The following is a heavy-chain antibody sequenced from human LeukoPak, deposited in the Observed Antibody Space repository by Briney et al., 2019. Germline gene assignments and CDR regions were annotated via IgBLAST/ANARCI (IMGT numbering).Heavy chain of an antibody. CDR3: AREGGYCSSTSCCVNWFDP. CDR2: IYYSGYT. Sequence: PSETLSLTCTVSGGSIGSNNYYWGWIRQPPGKGLEWIGSIYYSGYTYYNPSLKSRVTISVDTSKNQFSLKLSSVTAADTAVYYCAREGGYCSSTSCCVNWFDPWGQGTLVTVSS. D-gene: IGHD2-2*01. J-gene: IGHJ5*02. V-gene: IGHV4-39*07. CDR1: GGSIGSNNYY.